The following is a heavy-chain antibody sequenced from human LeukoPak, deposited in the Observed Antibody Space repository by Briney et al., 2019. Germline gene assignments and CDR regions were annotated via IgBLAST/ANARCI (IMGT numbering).Heavy chain of an antibody. J-gene: IGHJ4*02. CDR1: RYTFTSYY. D-gene: IGHD4-17*01. Sequence: GASVKVSCKASRYTFTSYYMHWVRQAPGQGLEWMGMVNPNGGSTNYAQKFQGRVTVTRDTSTSTVYMELSGLRSEDTAVYYCARSGMTTVTTYGFDYWGQGTLVTVSS. V-gene: IGHV1-46*01. CDR2: VNPNGGST. CDR3: ARSGMTTVTTYGFDY.